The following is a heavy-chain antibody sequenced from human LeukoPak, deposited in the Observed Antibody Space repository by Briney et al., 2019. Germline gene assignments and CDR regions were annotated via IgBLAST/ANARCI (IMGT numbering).Heavy chain of an antibody. CDR3: ATPKVVSDTDAFDI. CDR2: INPNSGGT. J-gene: IGHJ3*02. D-gene: IGHD2-21*02. Sequence: ASVKVSCKASGYTFTGYYMHWVRQAPGQGLEWMGWINPNSGGTNYAQKFQGRVTMTRDTSISTAYMELSRLRSDDTAVYYCATPKVVSDTDAFDIWGQGTMVTVSS. CDR1: GYTFTGYY. V-gene: IGHV1-2*02.